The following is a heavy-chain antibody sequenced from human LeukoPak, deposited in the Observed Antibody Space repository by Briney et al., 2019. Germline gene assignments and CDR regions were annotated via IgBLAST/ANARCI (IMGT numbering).Heavy chain of an antibody. CDR1: GGTFSSYA. Sequence: SVKVSCKASGGTFSSYAISWVRQAPGQGLECMGGIIPIFGTANYAQKFQGRVTITADKSTSTAYMELSSLRSEDTAVYYCARGRPWGERRWYLDYWGQGTLVTVSS. CDR2: IIPIFGTA. V-gene: IGHV1-69*06. CDR3: ARGRPWGERRWYLDY. D-gene: IGHD1-1*01. J-gene: IGHJ4*02.